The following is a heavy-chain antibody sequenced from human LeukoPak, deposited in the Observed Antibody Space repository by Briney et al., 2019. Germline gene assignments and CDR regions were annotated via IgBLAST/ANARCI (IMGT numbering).Heavy chain of an antibody. CDR2: IPYSGIT. D-gene: IGHD5-18*01. J-gene: IGHJ4*02. CDR1: GDSISSSSYY. CDR3: ARLATKYTEYYFDY. V-gene: IGHV4-39*01. Sequence: SETLSLTCTVSGDSISSSSYYWGWIRQPPGKGLEWIGSIPYSGITYYNPSLKSRVTISVDTSKNQFSLKLSSVTAADTAFYYCARLATKYTEYYFDYWGQGTLVTVSS.